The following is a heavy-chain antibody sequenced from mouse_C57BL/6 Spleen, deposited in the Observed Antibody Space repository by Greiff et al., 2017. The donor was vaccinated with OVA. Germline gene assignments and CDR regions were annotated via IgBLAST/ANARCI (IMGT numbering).Heavy chain of an antibody. J-gene: IGHJ1*03. Sequence: DVMLVESGGGLVQPGESLKLSCESNEYEFPSHDLSWVRKTPEKRLELVAAINSDGGSTYYPDTMERRFIISRYNTKKTLYLQMSRLGSDDTAWYDCARERGRVYFDVWGTGTTVTVSS. CDR1: EYEFPSHD. CDR3: ARERGRVYFDV. D-gene: IGHD4-1*01. CDR2: INSDGGST. V-gene: IGHV5-2*01.